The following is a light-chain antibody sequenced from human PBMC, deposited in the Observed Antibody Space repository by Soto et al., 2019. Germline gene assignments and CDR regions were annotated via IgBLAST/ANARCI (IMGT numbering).Light chain of an antibody. CDR3: QQYGSSPMYT. V-gene: IGKV3-20*01. CDR2: AAS. Sequence: EIVLTQSPGTLSLSRGERASLSCRASQSVSSCYLAWYQQKPGQAPRLLIYAASSRATGIPDRFSGSGSGTDFTLTISRLEPEDLAVYYCQQYGSSPMYTFGPGDQARDQT. CDR1: QSVSSCY. J-gene: IGKJ2*01.